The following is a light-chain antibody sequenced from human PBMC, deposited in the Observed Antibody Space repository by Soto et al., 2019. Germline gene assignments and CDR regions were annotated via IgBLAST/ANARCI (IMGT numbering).Light chain of an antibody. CDR1: QPVRNNY. V-gene: IGKV3-20*01. Sequence: ELVLTQSPGTLSLSPGESAALSCRASQPVRNNYLAWYQQKPGQAPRLLIYDASSRATGIPDRFSGGGSGTDFTLTISRLEPEDFAVYYCQQFSSYPLTFGGGTKVDIK. J-gene: IGKJ4*01. CDR3: QQFSSYPLT. CDR2: DAS.